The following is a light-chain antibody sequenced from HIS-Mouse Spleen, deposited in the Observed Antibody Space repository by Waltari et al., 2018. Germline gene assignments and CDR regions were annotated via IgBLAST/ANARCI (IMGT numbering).Light chain of an antibody. CDR1: SSDVGSYNL. J-gene: IGLJ2*01. Sequence: QSALTQPASVSGSPGQSITISCTGTSSDVGSYNLVSWYQQHPGKAPKRMIYEGSKRPSGVSNPFSGSKSGNTASLTISGLQAEDEADYYCCSYAGSSTYVVFGGGTKLTVL. CDR3: CSYAGSSTYVV. V-gene: IGLV2-23*01. CDR2: EGS.